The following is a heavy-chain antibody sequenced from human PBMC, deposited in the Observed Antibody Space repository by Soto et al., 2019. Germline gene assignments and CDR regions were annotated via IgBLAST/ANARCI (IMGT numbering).Heavy chain of an antibody. Sequence: GGSLRLSCAASGFTFSSYSVNWVRQAPGKGLEWVSSISSSSSYIYYADSVQGRFTLSRDTSKNTLFLQMNSLRVEDTAVYYCARVNYYGSGTFYKPDYYYGMDVWGQGTTVTVYS. V-gene: IGHV3-21*04. CDR2: ISSSSSYI. J-gene: IGHJ6*02. CDR3: ARVNYYGSGTFYKPDYYYGMDV. CDR1: GFTFSSYS. D-gene: IGHD3-10*01.